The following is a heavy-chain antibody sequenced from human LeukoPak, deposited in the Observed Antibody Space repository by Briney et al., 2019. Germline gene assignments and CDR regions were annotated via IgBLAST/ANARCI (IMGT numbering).Heavy chain of an antibody. CDR1: GFTSSAYG. CDR3: ATDIAV. J-gene: IGHJ4*02. V-gene: IGHV3-23*01. Sequence: GGSLRLSCAASGFTSSAYGMRCVRHAPGKGLECVSGISGTVDTTYYADSVKGRFTISRDNSKNTLYLQMTGLRADDTAVYYCATDIAVWGQGTLVTVSS. D-gene: IGHD2-15*01. CDR2: ISGTVDTT.